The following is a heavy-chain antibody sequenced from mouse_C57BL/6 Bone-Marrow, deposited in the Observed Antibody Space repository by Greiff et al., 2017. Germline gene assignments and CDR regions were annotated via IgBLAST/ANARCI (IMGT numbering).Heavy chain of an antibody. Sequence: DVKLVESGGDLVKPGGSLKLSCAASGFTFSSYGMSWVRQTPDKRLEWVATISSGGSYPYYPDSVKGRFTISRDNAKNTLYLQRSSLKSEDTAMYYCARHGNYVPYYAMDYWGQGTSVTVSS. CDR1: GFTFSSYG. D-gene: IGHD1-1*01. CDR3: ARHGNYVPYYAMDY. V-gene: IGHV5-6*02. J-gene: IGHJ4*01. CDR2: ISSGGSYP.